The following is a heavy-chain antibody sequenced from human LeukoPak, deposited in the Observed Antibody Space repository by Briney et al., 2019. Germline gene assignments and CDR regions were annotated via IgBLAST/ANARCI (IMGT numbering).Heavy chain of an antibody. V-gene: IGHV3-48*01. CDR1: GFTFSSYS. J-gene: IGHJ4*02. Sequence: PGGSLRLSCAASGFTFSSYSMNWVRQAPGKGLEWVSYISSSSSTIYCADSVKGRFTISRDNAKNSLYLQMNSLRADDTAVYYCARERIAAAVDYWGQATLVTVSS. CDR2: ISSSSSTI. D-gene: IGHD6-13*01. CDR3: ARERIAAAVDY.